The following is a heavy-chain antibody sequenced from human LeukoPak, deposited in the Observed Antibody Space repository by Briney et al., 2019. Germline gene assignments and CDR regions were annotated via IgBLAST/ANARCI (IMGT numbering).Heavy chain of an antibody. CDR2: ISSSSSYF. D-gene: IGHD6-13*01. CDR1: GFTFSSYS. V-gene: IGHV3-21*01. J-gene: IGHJ4*02. CDR3: VRTNSSWLPHY. Sequence: GGSLRLSCAASGFTFSSYSMNWVRQAPGKGLEWVSSISSSSSYFYYADSVKGRFTISRDNAKNSLYLQMNSLRADDTAVYYCVRTNSSWLPHYWGQGTLVTVSS.